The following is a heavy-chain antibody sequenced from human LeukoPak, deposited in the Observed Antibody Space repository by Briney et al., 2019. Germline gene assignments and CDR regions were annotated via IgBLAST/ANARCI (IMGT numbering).Heavy chain of an antibody. CDR1: GFTFSTDA. D-gene: IGHD6-19*01. J-gene: IGHJ4*02. Sequence: GGSLRLSCAASGFTFSTDAMTWVRQAPGKGLQWVSAISGSGGDTYYEDSVKGRFTISRDNSKNMMYLQMNSLRAEDTAVYYCARDSSGWSKNYWGQGTMVTVSS. CDR2: ISGSGGDT. V-gene: IGHV3-23*01. CDR3: ARDSSGWSKNY.